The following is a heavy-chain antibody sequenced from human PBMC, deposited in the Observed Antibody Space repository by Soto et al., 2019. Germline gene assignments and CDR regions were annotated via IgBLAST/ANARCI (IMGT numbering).Heavy chain of an antibody. CDR2: VYYTGST. CDR1: GDSISTFY. Sequence: SETLSLTCTVSGDSISTFYWGWMRQSPGKEPEWIGYVYYTGSTNYNPSLKSRVTISVDRSKNQFSLKLTSANAADTAVYYCARGRTVRNYADDSSDYFYFFDYWGQGTQVTVSS. CDR3: ARGRTVRNYADDSSDYFYFFDY. V-gene: IGHV4-59*01. J-gene: IGHJ4*02. D-gene: IGHD3-22*01.